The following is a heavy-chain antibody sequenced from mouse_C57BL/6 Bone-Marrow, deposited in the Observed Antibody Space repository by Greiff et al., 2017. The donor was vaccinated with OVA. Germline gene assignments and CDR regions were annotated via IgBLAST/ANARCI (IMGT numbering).Heavy chain of an antibody. J-gene: IGHJ4*01. Sequence: QVQLKESGAELARPGASVKLSCKASGYTFTSYGISWVKQRTGQGLEWIGEIYPRSGNTYYNEKFKGKATLTADKSSSTAYMELRSLTSEDSAVYFWASEFITTVVEDYYAMDDWGQGPSVTVSS. V-gene: IGHV1-81*01. CDR3: ASEFITTVVEDYYAMDD. D-gene: IGHD1-1*01. CDR2: IYPRSGNT. CDR1: GYTFTSYG.